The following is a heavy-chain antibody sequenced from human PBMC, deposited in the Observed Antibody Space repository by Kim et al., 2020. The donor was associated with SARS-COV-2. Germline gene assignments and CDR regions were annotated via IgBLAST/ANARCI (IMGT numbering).Heavy chain of an antibody. D-gene: IGHD1-7*01. CDR3: ARDRGWNYDYYFDY. V-gene: IGHV1-69*01. J-gene: IGHJ4*02. Sequence: AQKVKGRVTMTADESTSTAYMELSSLRSEDTAVYYCARDRGWNYDYYFDYWGQGTLVTVSS.